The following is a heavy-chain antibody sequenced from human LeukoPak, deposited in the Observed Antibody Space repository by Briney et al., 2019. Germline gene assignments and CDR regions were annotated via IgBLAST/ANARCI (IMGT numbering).Heavy chain of an antibody. J-gene: IGHJ3*02. CDR1: GFTLSSYS. V-gene: IGHV3-21*01. CDR3: ARGSVGAFDI. D-gene: IGHD1-26*01. Sequence: PGGSLRLSCAASGFTLSSYSMNWVRQAPGKGRQWVSSISSSSSYIYYADSVKGRFTISRDNAKNSMYLQMNSLRAEATAVYYCARGSVGAFDIWGQGTMVTVSS. CDR2: ISSSSSYI.